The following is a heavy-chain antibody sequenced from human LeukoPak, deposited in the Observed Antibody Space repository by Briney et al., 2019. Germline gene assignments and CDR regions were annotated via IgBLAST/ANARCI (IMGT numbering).Heavy chain of an antibody. V-gene: IGHV3-73*01. CDR2: IRSKANSYAT. D-gene: IGHD3-22*01. CDR3: TTVLANYYDSSGYYYFDY. J-gene: IGHJ4*02. CDR1: GFTFSGSA. Sequence: GGSLRLSCAASGFTFSGSAMHWVRQASGKGLEWVGRIRSKANSYATAYAASVKGRFTISRDDSKNTAYLQMNSLKTEDTAVYYCTTVLANYYDSSGYYYFDYWGQGTLVTVSS.